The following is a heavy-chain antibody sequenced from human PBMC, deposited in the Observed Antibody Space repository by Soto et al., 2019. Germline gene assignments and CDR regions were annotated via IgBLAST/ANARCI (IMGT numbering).Heavy chain of an antibody. Sequence: ASVKVSCQASGYTSTSYAMHWVRQAPGQRIEWMGWINAGNGNTKYSQKFQGRVTMTRDTSTSTVYMELSSLRSEDTAVYYCARDYLNYYDSSGYQLVGYWVQGTLVTVSS. CDR1: GYTSTSYA. V-gene: IGHV1-3*01. CDR3: ARDYLNYYDSSGYQLVGY. J-gene: IGHJ4*02. CDR2: INAGNGNT. D-gene: IGHD3-22*01.